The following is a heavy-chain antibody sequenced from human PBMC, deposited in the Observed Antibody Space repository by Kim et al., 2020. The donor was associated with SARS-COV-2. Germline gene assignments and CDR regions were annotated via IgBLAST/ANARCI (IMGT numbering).Heavy chain of an antibody. CDR3: ATDLLPRSGYAPFNF. D-gene: IGHD3-22*01. CDR1: GFTFSDFY. V-gene: IGHV3-11*01. Sequence: GGSLRLSCAASGFTFSDFYMNWIRQAPGKGLEWISFISTGGTDTYYSDSVRGRFTVSRDNSNNTLYLQVNSLRAEDTARYYCATDLLPRSGYAPFNFWG. CDR2: ISTGGTDT. J-gene: IGHJ3*01.